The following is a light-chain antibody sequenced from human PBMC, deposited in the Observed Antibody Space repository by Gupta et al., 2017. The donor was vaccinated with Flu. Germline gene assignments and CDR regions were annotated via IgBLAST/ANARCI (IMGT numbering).Light chain of an antibody. CDR2: EVS. CDR3: SSYAGGNNWV. CDR1: SSDVGGYKY. V-gene: IGLV2-8*01. Sequence: SVTISCTGTSSDVGGYKYVSWYQQYPGQAHKLMIYEVSKRPSGVPDRFSGSKSGNTASLTVSGRQAEDEAGYYCSSYAGGNNWVFGGGTKLTVL. J-gene: IGLJ3*02.